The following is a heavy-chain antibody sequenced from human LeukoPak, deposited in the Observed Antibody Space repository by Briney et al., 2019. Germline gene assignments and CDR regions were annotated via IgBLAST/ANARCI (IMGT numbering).Heavy chain of an antibody. V-gene: IGHV3-30*02. Sequence: GGSLRLSCAASGFTFSSYGMHWVRQAPGKGLEWVAFIRYDGSNKYYADSVKGRFTISRDNSKNTLYLQMNSLRAEDTAVYYCTRDRSNWNDGDCWGQGTLVTVSS. J-gene: IGHJ4*02. CDR1: GFTFSSYG. D-gene: IGHD1-20*01. CDR3: TRDRSNWNDGDC. CDR2: IRYDGSNK.